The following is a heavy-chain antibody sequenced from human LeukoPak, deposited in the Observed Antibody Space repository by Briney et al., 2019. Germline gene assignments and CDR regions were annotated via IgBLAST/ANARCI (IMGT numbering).Heavy chain of an antibody. V-gene: IGHV4-39*07. J-gene: IGHJ3*02. D-gene: IGHD3-22*01. CDR1: GGSISSSSYY. Sequence: SETLSLTCTVSGGSISSSSYYWGWIRQPPGKGLEWIGSIYYSGSTYYNPSLKSRVTISVDTSKNQFSLKLSSVTAADTAVYYCANSPDYYDSSGYYHDAFDIWGQGTMVTVSS. CDR2: IYYSGST. CDR3: ANSPDYYDSSGYYHDAFDI.